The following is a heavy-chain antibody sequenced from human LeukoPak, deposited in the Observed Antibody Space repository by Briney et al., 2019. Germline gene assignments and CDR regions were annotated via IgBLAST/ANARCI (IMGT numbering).Heavy chain of an antibody. Sequence: GGSLKLSCAASGLTLSSYWMYWVRQAPGKGLVWVSRINSDGSSTSYADSVKGRFTISRDNAKNTLYLQMDSLRDEDTAVYYCARASGDSTGSHFYAMDVWGQGTTVTVSS. J-gene: IGHJ6*02. CDR3: ARASGDSTGSHFYAMDV. D-gene: IGHD3-22*01. V-gene: IGHV3-74*01. CDR2: INSDGSST. CDR1: GLTLSSYW.